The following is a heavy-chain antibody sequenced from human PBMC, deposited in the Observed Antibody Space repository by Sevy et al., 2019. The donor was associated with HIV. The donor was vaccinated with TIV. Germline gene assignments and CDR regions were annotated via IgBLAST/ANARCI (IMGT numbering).Heavy chain of an antibody. CDR2: IYCSGST. Sequence: SETLSLTCTVSGGSISSGGYYWSWIRQHPGKGLEWIGYIYCSGSTYYNPSLKSRVTISVDTSKNQFSLKLSSVTAADTAVYYCARELYYYDSSGPQGYFDYWGQETLVTVSS. CDR1: GGSISSGGYY. J-gene: IGHJ4*02. D-gene: IGHD3-22*01. V-gene: IGHV4-31*03. CDR3: ARELYYYDSSGPQGYFDY.